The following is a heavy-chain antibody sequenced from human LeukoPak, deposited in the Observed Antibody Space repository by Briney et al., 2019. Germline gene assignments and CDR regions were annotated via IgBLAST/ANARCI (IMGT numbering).Heavy chain of an antibody. CDR2: INPNSGGT. J-gene: IGHJ6*03. Sequence: AASVKVSCKASGYTFTGYYMHSVRQAPGQGLEWMGWINPNSGGTNYAQKFQGRVTMTRDTSISTAYMELSRLRSDDTAVYYCASGLWVAASPEYYYYYYYMDVWGKGTTVTISS. CDR3: ASGLWVAASPEYYYYYYYMDV. V-gene: IGHV1-2*02. CDR1: GYTFTGYY. D-gene: IGHD2-15*01.